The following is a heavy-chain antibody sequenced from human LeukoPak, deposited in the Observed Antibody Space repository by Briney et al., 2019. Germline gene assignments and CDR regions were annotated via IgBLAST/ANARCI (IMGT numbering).Heavy chain of an antibody. CDR1: GFTFSSYE. CDR2: ISSSGSTI. D-gene: IGHD2-2*03. Sequence: PGGSLRLSCAASGFTFSSYEMNWVRQAPGKGLEWVSYISSSGSTIYYADSVKGRFTISRDNAKNSLYLQMNRLRAEDTAVYYCARGDYGYCSSTSCYGYYYYGMVVWGKGTTVTVSS. J-gene: IGHJ6*04. CDR3: ARGDYGYCSSTSCYGYYYYGMVV. V-gene: IGHV3-48*03.